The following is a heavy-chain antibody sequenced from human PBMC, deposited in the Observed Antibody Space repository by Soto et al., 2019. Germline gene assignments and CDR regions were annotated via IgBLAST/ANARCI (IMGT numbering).Heavy chain of an antibody. V-gene: IGHV3-30*18. CDR3: AKDRRCPHDYSNYGPYYYYYVMDV. Sequence: PGGSLRLSCAASGFTFSSSGMHWVRQAPGKELERVAVISYDGSNKYYADPVKVRFTISRDNSKNTLYLQMNSLRAEDTAVYYCAKDRRCPHDYSNYGPYYYYYVMDVWGQGTTVTVSS. D-gene: IGHD4-4*01. CDR1: GFTFSSSG. CDR2: ISYDGSNK. J-gene: IGHJ6*02.